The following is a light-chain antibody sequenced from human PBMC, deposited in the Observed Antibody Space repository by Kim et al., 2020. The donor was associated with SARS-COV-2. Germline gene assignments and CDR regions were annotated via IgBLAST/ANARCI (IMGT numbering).Light chain of an antibody. Sequence: GKTVTISCTRSSGSIASNYVQWYQQRPGSAPTTVIYEDNQRPSGVPDRFSGSIDSSSNSASLTISGLKTEDEADYYCQSYDSSIVVFGGGTQLTV. CDR3: QSYDSSIVV. CDR2: EDN. CDR1: SGSIASNY. V-gene: IGLV6-57*03. J-gene: IGLJ2*01.